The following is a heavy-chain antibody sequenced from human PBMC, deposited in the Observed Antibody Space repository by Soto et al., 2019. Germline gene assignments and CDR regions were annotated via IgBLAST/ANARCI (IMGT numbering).Heavy chain of an antibody. Sequence: QVHLVESGGGVVQPGSSLRLSCAASGLTFSNYAMHWVRQAPGKGLEWVAFISYDGTNRCYPDSVKGRFTISRDNSKNTLYLQMNSLKTEDTAVYYCARESSSTVTTGGGGSAKDYWGQGTPVTVSS. CDR3: ARESSSTVTTGGGGSAKDY. CDR1: GLTFSNYA. CDR2: ISYDGTNR. D-gene: IGHD4-17*01. J-gene: IGHJ4*02. V-gene: IGHV3-30-3*01.